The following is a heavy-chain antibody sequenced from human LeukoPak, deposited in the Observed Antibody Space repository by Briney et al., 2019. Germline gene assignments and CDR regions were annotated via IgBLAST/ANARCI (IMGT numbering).Heavy chain of an antibody. Sequence: GRSLRLSCAASGFTFSSYWMHWVRQAPGKGLVWVSVIYSGGSTHYADSVKGRFTISRDNSKNTLYLQMNSLRAEDTAVYYCARVTSVAAPFDYWGQGTLVTVSS. CDR3: ARVTSVAAPFDY. D-gene: IGHD6-19*01. V-gene: IGHV3-53*01. CDR1: GFTFSSYW. CDR2: IYSGGST. J-gene: IGHJ4*02.